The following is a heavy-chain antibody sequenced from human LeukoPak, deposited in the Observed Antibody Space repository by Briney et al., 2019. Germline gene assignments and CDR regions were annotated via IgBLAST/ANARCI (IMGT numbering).Heavy chain of an antibody. CDR2: INSDGSII. CDR3: VLVTTGS. J-gene: IGHJ3*01. Sequence: GGSPRLSCAASGFTFSTYWMHWVRQAPGKGLVWVSRINSDGSIINYADSVKGRFTISRDNAKNTLYLHMNSLRAEDTAVYYCVLVTTGSWGQGTMVTVS. V-gene: IGHV3-74*01. D-gene: IGHD4-17*01. CDR1: GFTFSTYW.